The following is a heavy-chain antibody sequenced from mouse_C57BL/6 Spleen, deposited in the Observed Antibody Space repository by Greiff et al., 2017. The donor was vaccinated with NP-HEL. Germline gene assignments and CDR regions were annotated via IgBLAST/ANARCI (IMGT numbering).Heavy chain of an antibody. Sequence: LVESGAELARPGASVKLSCKASGYTFTSYGISWVKQRTGQGLEWIGEIYPRSGNTYYNEKFKGKATLTADKSSSTAYMELRSLTSEDSAVYFCARPYYDPLYAMDYWGQGTSVTVSS. CDR2: IYPRSGNT. D-gene: IGHD2-4*01. V-gene: IGHV1-81*01. CDR3: ARPYYDPLYAMDY. CDR1: GYTFTSYG. J-gene: IGHJ4*01.